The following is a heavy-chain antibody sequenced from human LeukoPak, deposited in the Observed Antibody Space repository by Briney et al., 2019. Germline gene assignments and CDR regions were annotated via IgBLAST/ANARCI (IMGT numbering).Heavy chain of an antibody. D-gene: IGHD5-24*01. CDR2: ISSSGSGGNT. Sequence: GGSLRLSCVASGVTLSSYAMSWARQAPGKGLEWVSGISSSGSGGNTYYADSVKGRFTISRDSSKNTLFLQMSSLRAEDTAVYYCVTGDGYNSWGQGTLVTVSS. CDR3: VTGDGYNS. CDR1: GVTLSSYA. J-gene: IGHJ5*02. V-gene: IGHV3-23*01.